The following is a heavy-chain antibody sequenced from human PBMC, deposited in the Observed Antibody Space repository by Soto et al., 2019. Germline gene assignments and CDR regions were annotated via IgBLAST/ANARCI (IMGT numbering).Heavy chain of an antibody. J-gene: IGHJ4*02. D-gene: IGHD2-15*01. CDR1: GYTFTSYG. CDR2: ISAYNGNT. Sequence: ASVKVSCKASGYTFTSYGISWVRQAPGQGLEWMGWISAYNGNTNSALKFQGRVTLTADKSTSTAYMELRSLRSDDTAVYYCVVAAQPYYFDYWGQGTLVTVSS. CDR3: VVAAQPYYFDY. V-gene: IGHV1-18*01.